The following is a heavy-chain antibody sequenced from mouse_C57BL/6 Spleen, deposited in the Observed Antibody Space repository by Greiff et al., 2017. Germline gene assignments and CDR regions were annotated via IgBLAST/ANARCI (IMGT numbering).Heavy chain of an antibody. CDR1: GYSITSGYY. Sequence: EVKVEESGPGLVKPSQSLSLTCSVTGYSITSGYYWNWIRQFPGNKLEWMGYISYDGSNNYNPSLKNRISITRDTSKNQFFLKLNSVTTEDTATYYCASGDYGSSYGYFDVWGTGTTVTVSS. D-gene: IGHD1-1*01. V-gene: IGHV3-6*01. CDR2: ISYDGSN. J-gene: IGHJ1*03. CDR3: ASGDYGSSYGYFDV.